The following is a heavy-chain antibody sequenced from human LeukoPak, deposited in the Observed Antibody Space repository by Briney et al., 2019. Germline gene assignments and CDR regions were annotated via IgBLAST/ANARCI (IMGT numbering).Heavy chain of an antibody. CDR2: ISGSGGST. D-gene: IGHD6-13*01. CDR3: AKAGYGVSSWYPFGY. V-gene: IGHV3-23*01. J-gene: IGHJ4*02. CDR1: GFTFSSYA. Sequence: GGSLRLSCAASGFTFSSYAMSWVRQAPGKGLEWVSAISGSGGSTYYADSVKGRFTISRDNSKNTLYPQMNSLRAEDTAVYYCAKAGYGVSSWYPFGYWGQGTLVTVSS.